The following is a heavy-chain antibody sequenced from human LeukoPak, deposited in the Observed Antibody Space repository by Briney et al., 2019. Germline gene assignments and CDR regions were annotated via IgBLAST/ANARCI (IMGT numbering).Heavy chain of an antibody. CDR3: ARYSSGAYYFDY. J-gene: IGHJ4*02. D-gene: IGHD2-15*01. V-gene: IGHV4-59*01. Sequence: SETLSLTFTVSGGSINSYYWSWIRQPPGKGLEWIGYIYYTGNTYYNPSLNSRVTSSVDTSKNQFSLKLSSVSAADTAVYYCARYSSGAYYFDYWGQGTLLTVSS. CDR2: IYYTGNT. CDR1: GGSINSYY.